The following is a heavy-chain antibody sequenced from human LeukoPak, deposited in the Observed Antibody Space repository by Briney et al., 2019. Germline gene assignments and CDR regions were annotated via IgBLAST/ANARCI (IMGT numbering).Heavy chain of an antibody. V-gene: IGHV1-69*13. CDR3: ANLPSVRYCSSTSCPWNFDY. Sequence: GASVKVSCKASGGTFSSYAISWVRQAPGQGLEWMGGIIPIFGTANYAQKFQGRVTITADESTSTAYMELSSLRSEDTAVYYCANLPSVRYCSSTSCPWNFDYWGQGTLVTVSS. CDR1: GGTFSSYA. D-gene: IGHD2-2*01. J-gene: IGHJ4*02. CDR2: IIPIFGTA.